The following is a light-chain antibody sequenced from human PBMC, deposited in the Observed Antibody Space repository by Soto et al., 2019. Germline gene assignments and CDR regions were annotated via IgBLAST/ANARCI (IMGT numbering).Light chain of an antibody. V-gene: IGKV1-5*01. CDR3: QQYHTYSRT. CDR1: QSISNK. CDR2: DAS. Sequence: DIKMTQSPSTLSASVGDRVTITCRASQSISNKLAWYHQKAGKAPKVLIYDASTLESGVPSRFSGSGSGTEFTLTISSLQPDDFATYYCQQYHTYSRTFGQGTKVDI. J-gene: IGKJ1*01.